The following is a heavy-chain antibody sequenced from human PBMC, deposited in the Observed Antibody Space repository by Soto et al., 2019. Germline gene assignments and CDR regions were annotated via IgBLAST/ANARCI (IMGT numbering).Heavy chain of an antibody. Sequence: QVQLVQSGAEVKKPGASVKVTCKVSGYSHTKFSMHWVRQAPGKGLEWMGGFDPEDGETIYAQKFQGRVTMTEDTSTDPAYMELSSLTSEYPALYYCSTYMSYSYGSGFFDLWGRGTLVTVSS. CDR2: FDPEDGET. V-gene: IGHV1-24*01. CDR3: STYMSYSYGSGFFDL. D-gene: IGHD3-10*01. CDR1: GYSHTKFS. J-gene: IGHJ2*01.